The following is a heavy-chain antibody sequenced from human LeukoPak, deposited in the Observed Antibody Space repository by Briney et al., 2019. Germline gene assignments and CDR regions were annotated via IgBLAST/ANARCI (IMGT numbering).Heavy chain of an antibody. D-gene: IGHD6-13*01. CDR3: ARDVAVAAAGMADY. V-gene: IGHV4-34*01. Sequence: SETLSLTCAVYGGSFSGYYWSWIRQPPGKGLEWIGSIYYSGSTYYNPSLKSRVTISVDTSKNQFSLKLSSVTAADTAVYYCARDVAVAAAGMADYWGQGTLVTVSS. CDR1: GGSFSGYY. J-gene: IGHJ4*02. CDR2: IYYSGST.